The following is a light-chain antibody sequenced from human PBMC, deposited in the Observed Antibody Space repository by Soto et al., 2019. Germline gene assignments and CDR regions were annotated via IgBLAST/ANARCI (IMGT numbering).Light chain of an antibody. V-gene: IGKV3-15*01. Sequence: EIVMTQSPATLSVSPGERATLSCRASQSISSSLAWYQQKPGQAPRLLIYGASTRATGVPARFSGSGSGTESTLTISSLQSEDFAVYYCHQYNNWPLTFGGGTKVEIK. CDR2: GAS. CDR3: HQYNNWPLT. J-gene: IGKJ4*01. CDR1: QSISSS.